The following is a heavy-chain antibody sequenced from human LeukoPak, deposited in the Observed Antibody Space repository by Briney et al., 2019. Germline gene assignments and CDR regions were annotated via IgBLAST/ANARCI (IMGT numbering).Heavy chain of an antibody. V-gene: IGHV3-21*01. CDR3: ARRERVTDAFDI. Sequence: GGSLRLACAAYGFTFSSYSMNWVRQAPGKGLEWISSISSSSSYIYYADSVKGRFTISRDNAKNSLYLQMNSLRAEDTAVYYCARRERVTDAFDIWGQGTMVTVSS. D-gene: IGHD5-18*01. CDR2: ISSSSSYI. CDR1: GFTFSSYS. J-gene: IGHJ3*02.